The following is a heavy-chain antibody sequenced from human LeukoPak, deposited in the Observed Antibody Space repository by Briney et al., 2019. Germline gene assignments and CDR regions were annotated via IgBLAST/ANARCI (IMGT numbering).Heavy chain of an antibody. Sequence: PSETLSLTCTVSGGSISSSSYYWGWIRQPPGKGLEWIGSIYYSGSTYYNPSLKSRVTISVDTSKNQFSLKLSSVTAADTAVYYCARPGGYYYDRGGGAFDIWGQETMVTVSS. J-gene: IGHJ3*02. D-gene: IGHD3-22*01. CDR1: GGSISSSSYY. V-gene: IGHV4-39*01. CDR3: ARPGGYYYDRGGGAFDI. CDR2: IYYSGST.